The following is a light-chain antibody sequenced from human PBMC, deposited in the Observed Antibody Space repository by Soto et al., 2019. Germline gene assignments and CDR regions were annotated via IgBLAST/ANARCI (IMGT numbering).Light chain of an antibody. CDR3: SSFTSSITYV. V-gene: IGLV2-14*01. CDR2: GVT. Sequence: QSVLTQPASVSGSPGQSFTISCTGTSSDVGGYDSVCWYQQHPGKAPKVMIYGVTNRPSGVSDRFSGSKSGNTASLTISGLQAEDEADYYCSSFTSSITYVSGTGTKVTVL. J-gene: IGLJ1*01. CDR1: SSDVGGYDS.